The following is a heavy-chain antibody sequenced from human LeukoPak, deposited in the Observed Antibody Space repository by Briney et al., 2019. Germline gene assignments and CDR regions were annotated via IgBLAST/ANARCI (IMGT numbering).Heavy chain of an antibody. V-gene: IGHV4-34*01. CDR1: GGSFSGYY. J-gene: IGHJ6*03. D-gene: IGHD2-21*01. CDR2: INHSGST. CDR3: AGEVINYYYYYMDV. Sequence: PSETLSLTCAVYGGSFSGYYWSWIRQPPGRGLEWIGEINHSGSTNYNPSLKSRVTISVDTSKNQFSLKLSSVTAADTAVYYCAGEVINYYYYYMDVWGKGTTVTVSS.